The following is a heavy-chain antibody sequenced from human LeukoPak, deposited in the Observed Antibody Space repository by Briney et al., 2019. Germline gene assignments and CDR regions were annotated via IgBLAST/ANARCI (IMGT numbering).Heavy chain of an antibody. Sequence: ASVKVSCKASGYTFTGYYMHWVRQAPGQGLEWMGGIIPIFGTANYAQKFQGRVTITADKSTSTAYMELSSLRSEDTAVYYCAFSGSRDGYNARGRFDDYWGQGTLVTVSS. V-gene: IGHV1-69*06. J-gene: IGHJ4*02. D-gene: IGHD5-24*01. CDR2: IIPIFGTA. CDR3: AFSGSRDGYNARGRFDDY. CDR1: GYTFTGYY.